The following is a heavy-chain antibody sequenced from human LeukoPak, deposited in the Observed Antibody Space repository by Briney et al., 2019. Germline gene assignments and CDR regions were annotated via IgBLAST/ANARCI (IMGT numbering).Heavy chain of an antibody. CDR1: RFTFSNYA. CDR2: ISGSGDNT. D-gene: IGHD3-16*01. J-gene: IGHJ4*02. Sequence: GGCLRLSCAASRFTFSNYAMNWVRQAPGKGLEWVSSISGSGDNTHYADSVKGRFTISRDNSKNMMYLQMNSLRADDTALYYCARDTRKGDLDYWGQGTLVTVSS. V-gene: IGHV3-23*01. CDR3: ARDTRKGDLDY.